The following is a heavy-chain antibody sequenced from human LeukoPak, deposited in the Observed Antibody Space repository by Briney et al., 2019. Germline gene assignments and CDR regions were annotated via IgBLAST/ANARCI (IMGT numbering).Heavy chain of an antibody. V-gene: IGHV4-34*01. CDR3: ARDRRGITIFGVVPYYYYMDV. CDR2: IYYSGST. J-gene: IGHJ6*03. D-gene: IGHD3-3*01. Sequence: SETLSLTCAVYGGSFSGYYWSWIRQPPGKGLEWIGSIYYSGSTYYNPSLKSRVTISVDTSKNQFSLKLSSVTAADTAVYYCARDRRGITIFGVVPYYYYMDVWGKGTTVTVSS. CDR1: GGSFSGYY.